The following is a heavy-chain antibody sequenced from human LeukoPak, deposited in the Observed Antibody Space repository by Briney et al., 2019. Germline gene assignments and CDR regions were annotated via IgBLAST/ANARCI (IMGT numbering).Heavy chain of an antibody. CDR2: ISGSGGST. CDR1: GFTFSSYA. Sequence: PGGSLRLSCAAAGFTFSSYAMSWVRQAPGKGLEWVSAISGSGGSTYYADSVKGRFTISRDNSKNTLYLQMNSLRAEDTAVYYCAKDRLYSGSYSPISPFDYWGQGTLVTVSS. V-gene: IGHV3-23*01. CDR3: AKDRLYSGSYSPISPFDY. J-gene: IGHJ4*02. D-gene: IGHD1-26*01.